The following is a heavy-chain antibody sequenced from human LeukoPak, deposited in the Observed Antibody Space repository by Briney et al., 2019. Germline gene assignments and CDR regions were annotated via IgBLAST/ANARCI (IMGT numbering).Heavy chain of an antibody. CDR3: TTDLDCSGGSCYSGLDY. V-gene: IGHV3-15*01. D-gene: IGHD2-15*01. CDR1: GFTFSSYG. J-gene: IGHJ4*02. Sequence: GGSLRLSCAASGFTFSSYGMHWVRQAPGKGLEWVGRIKSKTDGGTTDYAAPVKGRFTISRDDSKNTLYLQMNSLKTEDTAVYYCTTDLDCSGGSCYSGLDYWGQGTLVTVSS. CDR2: IKSKTDGGTT.